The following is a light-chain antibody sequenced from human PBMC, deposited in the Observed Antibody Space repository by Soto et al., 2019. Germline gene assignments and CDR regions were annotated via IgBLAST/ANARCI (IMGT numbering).Light chain of an antibody. Sequence: QSVLTQRASVSGSPGQSIAISCTGTSSDVGSYNYVSWYQQHPGKAPKLMIYDVSNRPSGVSDRFSGSKSGNTASLTISGLQAEDDADYFCNSYTSSSPHVFRTGTKLTVL. CDR2: DVS. J-gene: IGLJ1*01. CDR1: SSDVGSYNY. V-gene: IGLV2-14*03. CDR3: NSYTSSSPHV.